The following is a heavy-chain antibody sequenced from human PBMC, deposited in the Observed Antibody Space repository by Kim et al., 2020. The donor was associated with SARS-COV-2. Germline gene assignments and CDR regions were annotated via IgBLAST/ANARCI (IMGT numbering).Heavy chain of an antibody. Sequence: SETLSLTCAVYGGSFSGYYWSWIRQPPGKGLEWIGEINHSGSTNYNPSLKSRVTISVDTSKNQFSLKLSSVTAADTAVYYCASSLDTAIPDYWGQGTLVT. V-gene: IGHV4-34*01. CDR3: ASSLDTAIPDY. CDR1: GGSFSGYY. CDR2: INHSGST. J-gene: IGHJ4*02. D-gene: IGHD5-18*01.